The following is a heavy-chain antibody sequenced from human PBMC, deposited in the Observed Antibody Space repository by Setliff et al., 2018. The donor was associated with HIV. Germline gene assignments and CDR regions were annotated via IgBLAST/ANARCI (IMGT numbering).Heavy chain of an antibody. D-gene: IGHD7-27*01. J-gene: IGHJ4*02. Sequence: GPVKVSCKPSGFTFTGYYLHWVRQAPGQGLEWMGWINPNNGDTNYEQRFQGRVTMTRDTSITTVYMVLNRLTPGDTAVYYCASPYENNSGPDYWGQGTPVTVSS. V-gene: IGHV1-2*02. CDR1: GFTFTGYY. CDR2: INPNNGDT. CDR3: ASPYENNSGPDY.